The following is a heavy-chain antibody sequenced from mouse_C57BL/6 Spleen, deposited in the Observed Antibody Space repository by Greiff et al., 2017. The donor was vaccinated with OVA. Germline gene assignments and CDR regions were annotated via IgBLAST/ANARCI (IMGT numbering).Heavy chain of an antibody. CDR3: ASPYYDYDDWYFDV. Sequence: QVQLQQPGAELVKPGASVKVSCKASGYTFTSYWMHWVKQRPGQGLEWIGRIHPSDSDTNYNQKFKGKATLTVDKSSSTAYMQLSSLTSEDSAVYYCASPYYDYDDWYFDVWGTGTTVTVSS. V-gene: IGHV1-74*01. J-gene: IGHJ1*03. D-gene: IGHD2-4*01. CDR2: IHPSDSDT. CDR1: GYTFTSYW.